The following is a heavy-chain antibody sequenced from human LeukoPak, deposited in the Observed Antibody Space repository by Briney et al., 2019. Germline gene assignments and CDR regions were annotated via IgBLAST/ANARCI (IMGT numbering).Heavy chain of an antibody. CDR2: ISSRSSYI. Sequence: GGSLRLSCAASGFTFSDYTTNWVRQAPGKGLEWVSSISSRSSYIYYADSVKGRFTISRDNAKNSLSLQMKSLRAEDTAVYYCVRGEYSYGPLDYYYYMDVWGKGTTVTVSS. CDR3: VRGEYSYGPLDYYYYMDV. D-gene: IGHD5-18*01. J-gene: IGHJ6*03. CDR1: GFTFSDYT. V-gene: IGHV3-21*01.